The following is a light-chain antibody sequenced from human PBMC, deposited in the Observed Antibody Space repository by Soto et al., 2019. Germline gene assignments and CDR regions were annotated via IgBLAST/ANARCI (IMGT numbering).Light chain of an antibody. V-gene: IGKV1-5*03. CDR3: QQYNSYRWT. CDR2: KAY. CDR1: QTISSW. J-gene: IGKJ1*01. Sequence: DIQMTQSPSSLSASVGDRVTITCRASQTISSWLAWYQQKPGKAPKLLIYKAYTLKSGVQSRFSGSGSGTEFTLTISSLQPDDFATYYCQQYNSYRWTFGQGTKVDI.